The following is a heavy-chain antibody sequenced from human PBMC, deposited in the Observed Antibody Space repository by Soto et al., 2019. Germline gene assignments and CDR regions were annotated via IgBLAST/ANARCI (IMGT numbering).Heavy chain of an antibody. J-gene: IGHJ6*02. Sequence: QVQLQESGPGLVKPSQTLSLTCTVSGGSISSGGYYWSWIRQHPGKGLEWIGYIYYSGSTYYNPSLKSRVTLSVDTSKIQFSLKLSSVTAAVTAVYYCARCITMVRGVRRYYYGMDVWGQGTTVTVSS. D-gene: IGHD3-10*01. CDR1: GGSISSGGYY. V-gene: IGHV4-31*03. CDR3: ARCITMVRGVRRYYYGMDV. CDR2: IYYSGST.